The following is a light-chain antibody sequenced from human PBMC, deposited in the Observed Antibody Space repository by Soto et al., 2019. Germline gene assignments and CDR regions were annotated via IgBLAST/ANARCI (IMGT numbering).Light chain of an antibody. CDR3: SSYTSSSTVV. CDR1: SSDDGGYNY. Sequence: QSALTQPASVSGSPGQSITISCTGTSSDDGGYNYVSWYQQHPGKAPKLMIYDVSNRPSGGSNRFSGSKSGNTASLTISGLQAEDEDDYYCSSYTSSSTVVFGGGTKLTVL. J-gene: IGLJ2*01. V-gene: IGLV2-14*01. CDR2: DVS.